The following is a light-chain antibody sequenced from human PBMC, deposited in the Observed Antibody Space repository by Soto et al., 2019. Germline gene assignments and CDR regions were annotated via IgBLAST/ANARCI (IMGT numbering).Light chain of an antibody. Sequence: QSALTQPASVSASPGQSITISCTGTSSDVGGSNFVSWYQQHPGKPPKLIIYDVATRPSGVSNRFSGSKSGSTASLIISRLQAEDEADYYCSSYTSSNTLVVFGGGTKVTVL. CDR2: DVA. J-gene: IGLJ2*01. CDR1: SSDVGGSNF. CDR3: SSYTSSNTLVV. V-gene: IGLV2-14*03.